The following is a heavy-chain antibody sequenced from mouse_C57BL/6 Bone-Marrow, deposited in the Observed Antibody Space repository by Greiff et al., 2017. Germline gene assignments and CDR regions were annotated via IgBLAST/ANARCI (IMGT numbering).Heavy chain of an antibody. CDR2: IDPENGDT. CDR1: GFNIKDDY. Sequence: EVQLQQSGAELVRPGASVKLSCTASGFNIKDDYMHWVKQRPEQGLEWIGWIDPENGDTEYASKFPGKATLTADTSSNTAYLQLSSLTSEDTAVYYCTTPDGYYYAMDYWGQGTSVTVSS. V-gene: IGHV14-4*01. J-gene: IGHJ4*01. CDR3: TTPDGYYYAMDY. D-gene: IGHD2-3*01.